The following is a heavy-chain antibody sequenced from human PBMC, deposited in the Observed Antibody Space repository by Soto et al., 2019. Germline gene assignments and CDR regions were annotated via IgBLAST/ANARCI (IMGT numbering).Heavy chain of an antibody. D-gene: IGHD4-17*01. V-gene: IGHV1-69*12. Sequence: QVQLVQSGAEVKKPGSSVKVSCKASGGTFSSYAISWVRQAPGQGLEWMGGIIPIFGTAHYAQKFQGRVTITADESTSSAYMELSSLRSEDTAVYYCANDPRGTTRDNWFDPWGQGTLVTVSS. CDR2: IIPIFGTA. J-gene: IGHJ5*02. CDR3: ANDPRGTTRDNWFDP. CDR1: GGTFSSYA.